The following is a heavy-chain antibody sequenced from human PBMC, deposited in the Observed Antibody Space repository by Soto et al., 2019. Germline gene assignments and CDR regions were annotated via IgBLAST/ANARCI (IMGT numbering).Heavy chain of an antibody. D-gene: IGHD4-4*01. CDR2: IYPGDSDT. Sequence: GESLKISCKGSGYSFTSYWIGWVRQMPGKGLEWMGIIYPGDSDTRYSPSFQGQVTISADRSISTAYLQWSSLKASDTAMYYCARHSAGDSNHQYYYGMDVWGQGTTVTVSS. J-gene: IGHJ6*02. CDR1: GYSFTSYW. CDR3: ARHSAGDSNHQYYYGMDV. V-gene: IGHV5-51*01.